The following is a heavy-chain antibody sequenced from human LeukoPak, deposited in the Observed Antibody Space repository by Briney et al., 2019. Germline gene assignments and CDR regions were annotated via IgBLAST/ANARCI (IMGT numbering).Heavy chain of an antibody. V-gene: IGHV4-4*07. D-gene: IGHD5-24*01. J-gene: IGHJ4*02. CDR2: LGASATT. CDR1: DDSISNYY. Sequence: SETLSFTCTVSDDSISNYYWSWMRQPAGKGLEWIGRLGASATTNYSPSLKSRVTMSADTSTNQFSLRMKSVTAADTSVYYCARDRALANYRDHHYYFDNWGQGILVTVSS. CDR3: ARDRALANYRDHHYYFDN.